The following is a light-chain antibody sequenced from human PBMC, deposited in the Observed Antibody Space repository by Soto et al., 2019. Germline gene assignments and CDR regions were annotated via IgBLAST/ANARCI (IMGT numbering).Light chain of an antibody. CDR1: QSVSNK. CDR2: GAS. CDR3: QQYGSSPT. J-gene: IGKJ1*01. V-gene: IGKV3-20*01. Sequence: VMTQSPATLSVAPGERATLSFRASQSVSNKLAWYQQKPGQAPRLLIYGASGRATGIPDRFSGSGSGTDFTLTINRLEPEDFAVYYCQQYGSSPTFGQGTKVDIK.